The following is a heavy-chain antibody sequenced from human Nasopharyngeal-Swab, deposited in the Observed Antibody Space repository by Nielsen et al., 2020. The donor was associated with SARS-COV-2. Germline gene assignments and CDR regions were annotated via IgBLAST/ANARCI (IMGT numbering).Heavy chain of an antibody. Sequence: WVRQAPGQGLEWMGWISAYNGNTNYAQKLQGRVTMTTDTSTSTAYMELRSLRSDDTAVSYCAREPYYDSSGYYYSDAFDIWGQGTMVTVSS. D-gene: IGHD3-22*01. V-gene: IGHV1-18*01. CDR2: ISAYNGNT. J-gene: IGHJ3*02. CDR3: AREPYYDSSGYYYSDAFDI.